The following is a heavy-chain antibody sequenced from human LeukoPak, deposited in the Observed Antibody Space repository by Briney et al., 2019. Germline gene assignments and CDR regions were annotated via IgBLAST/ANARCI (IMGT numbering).Heavy chain of an antibody. Sequence: PSETLSLTCTVSGGSISNYFWTWIRQPPGKGLEWIGYIYYSGSTNYNPSLKSRVTISVDTSKNQFSLKLSSVTAADTAVYYCARANYYDSSDRFDPWGQGTLVTVSS. D-gene: IGHD3-22*01. V-gene: IGHV4-59*12. CDR1: GGSISNYF. CDR3: ARANYYDSSDRFDP. J-gene: IGHJ5*02. CDR2: IYYSGST.